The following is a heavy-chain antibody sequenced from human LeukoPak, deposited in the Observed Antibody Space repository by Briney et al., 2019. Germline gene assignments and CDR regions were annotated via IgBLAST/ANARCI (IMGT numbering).Heavy chain of an antibody. CDR2: FDPEDGET. CDR3: ATALTITGTPNYYYYMDV. Sequence: ASVKVSCKVSGYTLTELSMHWVRQAPGKGLEWMGGFDPEDGETIYAQKFQGRVTMTEDTSTDTAYMELSSLRSEDTAVYYCATALTITGTPNYYYYMDVWGEGTTVTVSS. V-gene: IGHV1-24*01. D-gene: IGHD1-20*01. J-gene: IGHJ6*03. CDR1: GYTLTELS.